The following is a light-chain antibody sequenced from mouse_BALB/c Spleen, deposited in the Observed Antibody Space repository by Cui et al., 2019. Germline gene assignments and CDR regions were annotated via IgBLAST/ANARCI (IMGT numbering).Light chain of an antibody. CDR1: QDVGTA. CDR3: QQYSSYPLT. CDR2: WAS. Sequence: DIVITKSHYFMSTSVGDRVSITCKASQDVGTAVAWYQQKPGQSPKLLIYWASTRHTGVPERFTGSGSGTDFTLTISNVQSEDLADYFCQQYSSYPLTFGAGTKLELK. V-gene: IGKV6-23*01. J-gene: IGKJ5*01.